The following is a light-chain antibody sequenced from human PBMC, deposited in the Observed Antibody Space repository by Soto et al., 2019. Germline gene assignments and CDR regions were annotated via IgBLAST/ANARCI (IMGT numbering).Light chain of an antibody. Sequence: DIQMTQSPSPLSASIGDRVTISCRASQSISGRLAWYQQKPGKAPKLLIYRASSLETGVPSRFSGSGSETEFTFTISSLQPEDFATYYCQQFNSYSPTFGQGTKVDIK. CDR3: QQFNSYSPT. CDR1: QSISGR. J-gene: IGKJ1*01. CDR2: RAS. V-gene: IGKV1-5*03.